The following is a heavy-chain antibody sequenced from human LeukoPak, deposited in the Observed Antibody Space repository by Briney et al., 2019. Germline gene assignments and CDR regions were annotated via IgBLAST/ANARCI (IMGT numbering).Heavy chain of an antibody. V-gene: IGHV4-59*08. Sequence: PSETLSLTCSVSGGSIISYYWSWIRQPPGKGLEWIGYAYYSGTTNYNPSLKGRVTISVDTSKSQFSLKLTSVTAADTAVYYCARHSPVYYDFDYWGQGTLVTVSS. J-gene: IGHJ4*02. D-gene: IGHD3-10*01. CDR3: ARHSPVYYDFDY. CDR1: GGSIISYY. CDR2: AYYSGTT.